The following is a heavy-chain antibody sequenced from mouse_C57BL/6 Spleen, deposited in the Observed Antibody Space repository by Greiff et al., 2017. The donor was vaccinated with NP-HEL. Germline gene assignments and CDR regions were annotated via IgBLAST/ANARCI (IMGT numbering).Heavy chain of an antibody. J-gene: IGHJ2*01. D-gene: IGHD2-4*01. Sequence: QVQLQQSGAELVRPGTSVKMSCKASGYTFTNYWIGWAKQRPGHGLEWIGVIYPGGGYTNYNEKFKGKATLTADKSSSTAYMQFSSLTSEDSAIYYCAREGYDYNYFDYWGQGTTLTVSS. V-gene: IGHV1-63*01. CDR2: IYPGGGYT. CDR3: AREGYDYNYFDY. CDR1: GYTFTNYW.